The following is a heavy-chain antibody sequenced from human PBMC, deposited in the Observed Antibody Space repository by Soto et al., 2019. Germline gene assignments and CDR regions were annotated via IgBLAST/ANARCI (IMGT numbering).Heavy chain of an antibody. V-gene: IGHV4-39*02. Sequence: NPSETLSLTCSVSGDSLSTSKYYWGWIRQPPGKGLEWIGHIYHSGNTYYNPSVRGRITISVDTSNNQFSLKLNSVTAADTAVYYCAREGYCSGGYCYGGFSDSWGQGTLVTVSS. J-gene: IGHJ5*01. CDR2: IYHSGNT. D-gene: IGHD2-15*01. CDR3: AREGYCSGGYCYGGFSDS. CDR1: GDSLSTSKYY.